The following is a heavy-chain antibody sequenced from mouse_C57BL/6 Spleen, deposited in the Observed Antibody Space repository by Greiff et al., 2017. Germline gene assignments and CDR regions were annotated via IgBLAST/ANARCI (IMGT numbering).Heavy chain of an antibody. CDR2: IDPSDSYT. CDR3: ALGHYRNFCFDY. V-gene: IGHV1-69*01. D-gene: IGHD2-5*01. CDR1: GYTFTSYW. Sequence: QVQLKQPGAELVMPGASVKLSCKASGYTFTSYWMHWVKQRPGQGLEWIGEIDPSDSYTNYNQKFKGKSTLTVDKSSSTAYLQLSSLTSEDSAVYYCALGHYRNFCFDYWGQGTTLTVSA. J-gene: IGHJ2*01.